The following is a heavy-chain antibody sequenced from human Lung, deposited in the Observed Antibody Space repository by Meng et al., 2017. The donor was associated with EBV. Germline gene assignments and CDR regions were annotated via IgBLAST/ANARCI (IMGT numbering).Heavy chain of an antibody. CDR3: AREWCSGGSCYPDY. CDR2: IYYSGST. V-gene: IGHV4-30-4*01. J-gene: IGHJ4*02. Sequence: LPLPRSGPGGVTPCGTLSLTCVVSGGSISSSNWWSWIRQPPGKGLEWIGYIYYSGSTYYNPSLKSRVTISVDTSKNQFSLKLSSVTAADTAVYYCAREWCSGGSCYPDYWGQGTLVTVSS. CDR1: GGSISSSNW. D-gene: IGHD2-15*01.